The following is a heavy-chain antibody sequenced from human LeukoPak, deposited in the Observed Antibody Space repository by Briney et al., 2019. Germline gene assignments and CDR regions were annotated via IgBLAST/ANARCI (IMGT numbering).Heavy chain of an antibody. V-gene: IGHV1-2*02. CDR2: INPNSGGT. Sequence: ASVKVSCKASGYTFTSYDINWVRQATGQGLEWMGWINPNSGGTNYAQKFQGRVTMTRDTSISTAYMELSRLRSDDTAVYYCATPILTGYYWGQGTLVTVSS. J-gene: IGHJ4*02. D-gene: IGHD3-9*01. CDR3: ATPILTGYY. CDR1: GYTFTSYD.